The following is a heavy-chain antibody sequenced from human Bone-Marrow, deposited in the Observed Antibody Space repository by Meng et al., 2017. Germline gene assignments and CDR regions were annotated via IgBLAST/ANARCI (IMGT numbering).Heavy chain of an antibody. CDR2: IDPKSGDT. CDR1: GYNFPDYW. V-gene: IGHV1-2*06. D-gene: IGHD2-2*01. CDR3: AKDQFTSAAAHYYYYGMDV. Sequence: ASVKVSCKPSGYNFPDYWLHWVRRAPGQGLEWMGRIDPKSGDTHYAQRFQGRVTMTGDTSISTAYMELSGLRSDDTAVYYCAKDQFTSAAAHYYYYGMDVWGQGTTVTVSS. J-gene: IGHJ6*02.